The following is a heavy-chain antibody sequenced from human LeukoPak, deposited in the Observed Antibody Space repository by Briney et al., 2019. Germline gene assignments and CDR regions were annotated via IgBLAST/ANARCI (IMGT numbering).Heavy chain of an antibody. Sequence: PGESLKISCKGSGYSFTSYWIGWVRQMPGKSLEWMGIIYPGDSDTRYSPSFQGQVTISADKSVSTAYLQWSSLKASDTAMYYCARQTRYCSGGSCYSLYYYGMDVWGKGTTVTVFS. V-gene: IGHV5-51*01. CDR1: GYSFTSYW. CDR2: IYPGDSDT. J-gene: IGHJ6*04. CDR3: ARQTRYCSGGSCYSLYYYGMDV. D-gene: IGHD2-15*01.